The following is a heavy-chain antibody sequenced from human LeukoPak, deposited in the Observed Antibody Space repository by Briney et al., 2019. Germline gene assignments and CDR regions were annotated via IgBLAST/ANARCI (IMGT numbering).Heavy chain of an antibody. J-gene: IGHJ4*02. CDR3: AREARGYHYTYFDY. CDR2: ISSGFHT. CDR1: GFTLGSHD. V-gene: IGHV3-13*01. Sequence: GGSLRLSCTASGFTLGSHDMHWVRQTTGEGLEWVAAISSGFHTFYAASVKGRFSVSRDDAKNSLYLQMSTLRAGDTALYYCAREARGYHYTYFDYWGQGTLVTVSS. D-gene: IGHD5-18*01.